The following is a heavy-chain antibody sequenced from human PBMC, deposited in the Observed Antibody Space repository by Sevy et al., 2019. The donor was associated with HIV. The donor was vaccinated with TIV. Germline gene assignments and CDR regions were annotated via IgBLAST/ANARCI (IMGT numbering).Heavy chain of an antibody. Sequence: GGSLRLSCAASGVTFSSYAMHWIRQAPGNGLEWVAFISYDGSNKYYADSVKGRFTISRDNSKKTFYLQMNSLRVEDTAVYYCARDQHDYAGNIRTGWFDPWGQRALVTVSS. J-gene: IGHJ5*02. CDR2: ISYDGSNK. CDR1: GVTFSSYA. CDR3: ARDQHDYAGNIRTGWFDP. V-gene: IGHV3-30-3*01. D-gene: IGHD4-17*01.